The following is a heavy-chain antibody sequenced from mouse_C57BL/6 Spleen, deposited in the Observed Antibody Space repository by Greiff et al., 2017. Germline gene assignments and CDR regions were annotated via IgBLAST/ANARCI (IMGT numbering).Heavy chain of an antibody. V-gene: IGHV1-18*01. Sequence: VQLQQSGPELVKPGASVKIPCKASGYTFTDYNMDWVKQSHGKSLEWIGDINPNNGGTIYNQKFKGKATLTVDKSSSTAYMELRSLTSEDTAVYYCARSCYDYDDGYYFDYWGQGTTLTVSS. J-gene: IGHJ2*01. CDR3: ARSCYDYDDGYYFDY. D-gene: IGHD2-4*01. CDR1: GYTFTDYN. CDR2: INPNNGGT.